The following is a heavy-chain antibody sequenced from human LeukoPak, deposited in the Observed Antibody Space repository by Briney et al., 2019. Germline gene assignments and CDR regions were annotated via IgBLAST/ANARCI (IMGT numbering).Heavy chain of an antibody. V-gene: IGHV1-69*13. CDR2: IIPIFGTA. CDR1: GGTFSSYA. CDR3: AALEVAGSYNWFDP. J-gene: IGHJ5*02. Sequence: SVKVSCKASGGTFSSYAISWVRQAPGQGLEWMGGIIPIFGTANYAQKFQGRVTITADESTSTAYMELSSLRSEDTAVYYCAALEVAGSYNWFDPWGQGTLVTASS. D-gene: IGHD6-19*01.